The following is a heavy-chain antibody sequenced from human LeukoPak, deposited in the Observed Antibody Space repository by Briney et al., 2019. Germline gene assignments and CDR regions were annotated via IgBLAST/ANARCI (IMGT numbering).Heavy chain of an antibody. D-gene: IGHD1-26*01. J-gene: IGHJ4*02. Sequence: ASVKVSCKASGYTFTSYDINWVRQATGQGLEWMGWMNPNSGNTGYAQKFQGRVTMTRNTSISTAYMELSSLRSEDTAAYYCARGLSRSGSHHYWGQGTLVTVSS. CDR1: GYTFTSYD. V-gene: IGHV1-8*01. CDR2: MNPNSGNT. CDR3: ARGLSRSGSHHY.